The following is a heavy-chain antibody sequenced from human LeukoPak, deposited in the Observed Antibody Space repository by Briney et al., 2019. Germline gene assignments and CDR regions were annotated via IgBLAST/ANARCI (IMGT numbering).Heavy chain of an antibody. CDR1: GYTLTELS. CDR2: FDPEDGET. CDR3: ATGIAAAGIFDY. Sequence: ASVKVSCKVSGYTLTELSMHWVRQAPGKGLEWMGGFDPEDGETIYAQKFQGRVTMTEDTSTDTAYMELSSLRSEGTAVYYCATGIAAAGIFDYWGQGTLVTVSS. D-gene: IGHD6-13*01. V-gene: IGHV1-24*01. J-gene: IGHJ4*02.